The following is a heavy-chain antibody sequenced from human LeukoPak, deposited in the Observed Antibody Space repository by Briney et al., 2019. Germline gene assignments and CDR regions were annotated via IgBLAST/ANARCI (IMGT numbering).Heavy chain of an antibody. J-gene: IGHJ6*02. V-gene: IGHV3-23*01. CDR2: ISGSGGST. CDR3: AKAITLAVARGNYYYGMDV. CDR1: GFTVSSNY. Sequence: GGSLRLSCAASGFTVSSNYMSWVRQAPGKGLEWVSAISGSGGSTYYADSVKGRFTISRDNSKNTLYLQMNSLRAEDTAVYYCAKAITLAVARGNYYYGMDVWGQGTTVTVSS. D-gene: IGHD6-19*01.